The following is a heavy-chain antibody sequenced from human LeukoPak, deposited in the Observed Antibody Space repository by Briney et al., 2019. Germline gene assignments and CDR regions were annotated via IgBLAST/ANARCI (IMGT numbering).Heavy chain of an antibody. D-gene: IGHD1-26*01. J-gene: IGHJ4*02. V-gene: IGHV4-38-2*02. CDR3: ARVGATNEDY. CDR1: GYSISSGYY. CDR2: IYHSGST. Sequence: SETLSLTCTVSGYSISSGYYWGWIRQPPGKGLEWIGSIYHSGSTYYNPSLKSRVTISVDTSKNHFSLKLSSVTAADTAVYYCARVGATNEDYWGQGTLVTVSS.